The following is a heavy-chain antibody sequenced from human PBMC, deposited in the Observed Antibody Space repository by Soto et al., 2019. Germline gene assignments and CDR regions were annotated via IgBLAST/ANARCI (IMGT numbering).Heavy chain of an antibody. Sequence: SVKVSCKASGGTFSSYTISWVRQAPGQGLEWMGRIIPILGIANYAQKFQGRVTITADKSTSTAYMELSSLRSEDTAVYYCARDYYDILTGPVDDAFDIWGQGTMVTVSS. J-gene: IGHJ3*02. CDR2: IIPILGIA. V-gene: IGHV1-69*04. D-gene: IGHD3-9*01. CDR1: GGTFSSYT. CDR3: ARDYYDILTGPVDDAFDI.